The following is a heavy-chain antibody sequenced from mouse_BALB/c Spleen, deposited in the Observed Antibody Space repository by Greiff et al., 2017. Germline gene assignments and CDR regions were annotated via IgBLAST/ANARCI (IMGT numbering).Heavy chain of an antibody. CDR1: GFTFSDFY. Sequence: EVKLVESGGGLVQPGGSLRLSCATSGFTFSDFYMEWVRQPPGKRLEWIAASRNKANDYTTEYSASVKGRFIVSRDTSQSILYLQMNALRAEDTAIYYCAREAYDYASYWYFDVWGAGTTVTVSS. D-gene: IGHD2-4*01. CDR2: SRNKANDYTT. V-gene: IGHV7-1*02. CDR3: AREAYDYASYWYFDV. J-gene: IGHJ1*01.